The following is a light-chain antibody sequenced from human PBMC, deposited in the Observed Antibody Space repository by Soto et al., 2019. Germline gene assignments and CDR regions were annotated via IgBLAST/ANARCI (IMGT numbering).Light chain of an antibody. CDR3: QQANSFPLT. Sequence: DIQITQSPSSVSSSVGDRFTITCRASQGISNWLAWYQQKPGKAPKLLIYAASGLQRGVPSRFSGSGFGTDFTLTISSLQPEDFATYYCQQANSFPLTFGGGTKVDIK. J-gene: IGKJ4*01. CDR2: AAS. V-gene: IGKV1-12*01. CDR1: QGISNW.